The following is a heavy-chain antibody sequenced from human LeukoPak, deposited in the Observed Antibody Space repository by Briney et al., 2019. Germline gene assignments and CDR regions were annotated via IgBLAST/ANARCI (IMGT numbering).Heavy chain of an antibody. CDR3: ARDQGNYYYYMDV. CDR2: INPNSGGT. D-gene: IGHD6-13*01. CDR1: GYTFTGYY. J-gene: IGHJ6*03. Sequence: ASVKVSCKASGYTFTGYYMHWVRQAPGQGLEWMGWINPNSGGTNYAQKFQGRVTMTTDTSTSTAYMELRSLRSDDTAVYYCARDQGNYYYYMDVWGKGTTVTVSS. V-gene: IGHV1-2*02.